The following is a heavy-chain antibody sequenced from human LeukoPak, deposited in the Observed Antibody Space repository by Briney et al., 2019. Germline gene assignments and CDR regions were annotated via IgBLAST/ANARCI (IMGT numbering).Heavy chain of an antibody. Sequence: GGSLRLSCAASGFTFSSYWVHWVRQAPGKGLVWVSHINSDGSTTRYADSAKGRFTISRDNAKNTLYLQMNSLRAEDTAVYYCARDLSTSGTYHTRFDYWGQGTLVTVSS. CDR1: GFTFSSYW. CDR3: ARDLSTSGTYHTRFDY. D-gene: IGHD3-10*01. CDR2: INSDGSTT. J-gene: IGHJ4*02. V-gene: IGHV3-74*01.